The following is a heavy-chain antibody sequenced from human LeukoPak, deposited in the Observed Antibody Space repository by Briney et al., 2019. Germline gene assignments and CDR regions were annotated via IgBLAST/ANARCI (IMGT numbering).Heavy chain of an antibody. D-gene: IGHD6-13*01. V-gene: IGHV3-23*01. Sequence: TGGALRLSCAASGFTFRNFAMMWVRQAPGRGVQGVSPITAYGAPFYAPSVRCRFTVFRDTSMNTLFLQMHSLRAEDTAVYYCAKGAAAGKVDWFDPWGQGTLVTVSS. CDR1: GFTFRNFA. CDR3: AKGAAAGKVDWFDP. CDR2: ITAYGAP. J-gene: IGHJ5*02.